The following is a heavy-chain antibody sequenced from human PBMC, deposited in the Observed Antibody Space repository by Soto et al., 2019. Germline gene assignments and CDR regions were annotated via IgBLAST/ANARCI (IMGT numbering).Heavy chain of an antibody. CDR2: IKSKSDGGTT. CDR1: GFSFSSAW. CDR3: KTDRFYSLVDH. D-gene: IGHD4-4*01. V-gene: IGHV3-15*01. Sequence: GGSLRLSCAASGFSFSSAWMSWVRQTPEKGLEWVGRIKSKSDGGTTDYAAPVKGRFTISRDDSENTLYLQMNSLKTEDTAVYYCKTDRFYSLVDHCGKGTLVTVSS. J-gene: IGHJ5*02.